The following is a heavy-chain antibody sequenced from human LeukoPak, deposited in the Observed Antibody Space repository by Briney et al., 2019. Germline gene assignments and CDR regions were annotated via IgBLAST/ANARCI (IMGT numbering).Heavy chain of an antibody. CDR2: IYHSGST. Sequence: PSETLSLTCTVSGYSISSGYYWGWIRQPPGKGLEWIGSIYHSGSTNYNPSLKSRVTISVDTPKNQFSLKLSSVTAADTAVYYCARGRTTYDYVWGSYRPPDYWGQGTLVTVSS. CDR1: GYSISSGYY. V-gene: IGHV4-38-2*02. CDR3: ARGRTTYDYVWGSYRPPDY. D-gene: IGHD3-16*02. J-gene: IGHJ4*02.